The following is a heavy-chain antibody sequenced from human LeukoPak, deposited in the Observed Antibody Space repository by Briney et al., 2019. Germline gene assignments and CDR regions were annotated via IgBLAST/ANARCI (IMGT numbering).Heavy chain of an antibody. CDR1: GASISSFF. V-gene: IGHV4-59*01. Sequence: SETLSLTCAVSGASISSFFCNWVRQPPGKGLEWIVNIYKSENTNYNPSLKSRVTTPGDTSKNELSLKLPSRTAADTAEYYCVIGEGWQPDYWGQGTLVTVSS. CDR3: VIGEGWQPDY. J-gene: IGHJ4*01. D-gene: IGHD5-24*01. CDR2: IYKSENT.